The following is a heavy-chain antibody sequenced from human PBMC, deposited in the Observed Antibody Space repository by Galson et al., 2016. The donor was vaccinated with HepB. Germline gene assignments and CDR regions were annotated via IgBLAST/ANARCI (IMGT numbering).Heavy chain of an antibody. CDR1: GFTFNSYG. CDR2: INSASSHM. J-gene: IGHJ4*02. Sequence: SLRLSCAASGFTFNSYGMSWVRQAPGKGLEWVSSINSASSHMYYADSVRGPFIVSRDNAKESLYLQINSLRPADTAVYYCARNDTSGHGGGFFDSWGQGTLVTVSS. CDR3: ARNDTSGHGGGFFDS. V-gene: IGHV3-21*01. D-gene: IGHD3-22*01.